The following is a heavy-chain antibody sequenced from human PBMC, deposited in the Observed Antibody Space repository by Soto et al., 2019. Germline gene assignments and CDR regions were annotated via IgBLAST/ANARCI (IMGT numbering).Heavy chain of an antibody. CDR3: AGARGSPYRLDP. D-gene: IGHD1-26*01. Sequence: QVQLVQSGAEVKKPGASVKVSCKASGYTFTSYGISWVRQAPGQGLEWMGWISAYNGNTNYEQKLQGRVTMTTDTSKSTAYMELRSLTSNDTAVYYCAGARGSPYRLDPWGQGTLVTVSS. J-gene: IGHJ5*02. CDR1: GYTFTSYG. V-gene: IGHV1-18*01. CDR2: ISAYNGNT.